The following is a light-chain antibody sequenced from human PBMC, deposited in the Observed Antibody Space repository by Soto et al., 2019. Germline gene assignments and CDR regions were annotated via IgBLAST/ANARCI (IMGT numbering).Light chain of an antibody. CDR1: QSVGSN. Sequence: ETVMTQSPATLSVSPGERATLSCRASQSVGSNVAWYQQKPGQAPRLLIHAASTRATGIPTRFSGSGSGTEFTLTINRLQSEDFAVYYWQQYNDWPALTFGGGTKVEMK. CDR2: AAS. CDR3: QQYNDWPALT. V-gene: IGKV3-15*01. J-gene: IGKJ4*01.